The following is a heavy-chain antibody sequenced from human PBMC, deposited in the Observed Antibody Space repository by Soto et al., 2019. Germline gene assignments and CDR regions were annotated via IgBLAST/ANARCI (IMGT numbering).Heavy chain of an antibody. V-gene: IGHV4-34*01. J-gene: IGHJ6*03. Sequence: SETLSLTCAVYGGSFSGYYWSWIRQPPGKGLEWIGEINHSGSTNYNPSLKSRVTISVDTSKNQFSLKLSSVTAADTAVYYCARAGITMVRGVKSFYYYMDVWGKGTTVTV. CDR1: GGSFSGYY. CDR2: INHSGST. CDR3: ARAGITMVRGVKSFYYYMDV. D-gene: IGHD3-10*01.